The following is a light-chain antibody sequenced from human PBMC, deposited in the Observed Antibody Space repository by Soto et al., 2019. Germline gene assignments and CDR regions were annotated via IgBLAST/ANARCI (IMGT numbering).Light chain of an antibody. CDR2: GAS. Sequence: EIVMTQSPATVSVSPWEIATLSFMASQGVSDNLAWYQQKPGQAPRLLIYGASTRATGIPARFSGSGSGTEFTLTISSLQSEDFAVYYCQQYDNWPLTFGGGTKVDI. CDR3: QQYDNWPLT. CDR1: QGVSDN. V-gene: IGKV3-15*01. J-gene: IGKJ4*01.